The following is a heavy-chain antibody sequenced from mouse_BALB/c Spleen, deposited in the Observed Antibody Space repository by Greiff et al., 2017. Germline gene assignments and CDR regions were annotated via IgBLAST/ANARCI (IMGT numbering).Heavy chain of an antibody. CDR1: GFTFSDYY. CDR2: ISDGGSYT. J-gene: IGHJ4*01. CDR3: ARGIITTRAMDY. V-gene: IGHV5-4*02. Sequence: EVQLVESGGGLVKPGGSLKLSCAASGFTFSDYYMYWVRQTPEKRLEWVATISDGGSYTYYPDSVKGRFTISRDNAKNNLYLQMSSLKSEDTAMYYCARGIITTRAMDYWGQGTSVTVSS. D-gene: IGHD1-2*01.